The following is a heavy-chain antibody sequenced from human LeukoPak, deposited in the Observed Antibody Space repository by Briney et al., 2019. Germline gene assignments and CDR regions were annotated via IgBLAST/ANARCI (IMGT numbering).Heavy chain of an antibody. CDR1: GGSIYYHY. D-gene: IGHD3-16*01. Sequence: SETPSLTLSLPGGSIYYHYWSWIPQRPGEGVEWIGNIYYSGTTNCNPSLKRRVTMTVDSSKNQFSRKLSSVMAAGAAVYCCTGGSIAVYYIDAWGKGTTVTISS. CDR3: TGGSIAVYYIDA. J-gene: IGHJ6*03. V-gene: IGHV4-59*11. CDR2: IYYSGTT.